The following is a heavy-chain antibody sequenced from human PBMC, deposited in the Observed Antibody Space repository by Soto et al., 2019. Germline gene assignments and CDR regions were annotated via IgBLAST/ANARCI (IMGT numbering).Heavy chain of an antibody. CDR2: IKEDGGEK. CDR3: ARFQTVNWSY. CDR1: GFTISNYW. V-gene: IGHV3-7*01. J-gene: IGHJ4*02. Sequence: GGSLRLSCAASGFTISNYWMSWVRQAPGKGLEWVANIKEDGGEKYYVDSVKGRFTISRDNARNSLFLQMNSVRAEDTAVYYCARFQTVNWSYWGQGTLVTVSS.